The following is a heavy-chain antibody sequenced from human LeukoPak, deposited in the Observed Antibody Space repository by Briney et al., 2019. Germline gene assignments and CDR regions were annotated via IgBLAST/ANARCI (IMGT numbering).Heavy chain of an antibody. J-gene: IGHJ4*02. Sequence: ASVKVSCKVSGYTLTELSMHWVRQATGQGLEWMGWMNPNSGNTGYAQKFQGRVTMTRNTSISTAYMELSSLRSEDTAVYYCARGGIAVAGTDVDLWGQGTLVTVSS. CDR2: MNPNSGNT. CDR1: GYTLTELS. V-gene: IGHV1-8*01. CDR3: ARGGIAVAGTDVDL. D-gene: IGHD6-19*01.